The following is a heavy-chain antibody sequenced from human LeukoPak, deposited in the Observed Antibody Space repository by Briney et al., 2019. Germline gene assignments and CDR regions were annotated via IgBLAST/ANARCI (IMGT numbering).Heavy chain of an antibody. CDR2: INHSGST. CDR1: GGSFSGYY. CDR3: AKGPLIEVAGTTWDY. Sequence: SETLSLTCAVYGGSFSGYYWSWIRQPQGKGLEWIGEINHSGSTNYNPSLKSRVTISVDTSKNQFSLKLSSVAAADTAVYYCAKGPLIEVAGTTWDYWGQGTLVTVSS. J-gene: IGHJ4*02. V-gene: IGHV4-34*01. D-gene: IGHD6-19*01.